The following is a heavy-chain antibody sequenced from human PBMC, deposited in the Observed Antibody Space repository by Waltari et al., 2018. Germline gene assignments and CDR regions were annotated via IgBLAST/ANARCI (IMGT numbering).Heavy chain of an antibody. J-gene: IGHJ4*02. CDR2: MYYSGST. CDR1: GGSISSYY. D-gene: IGHD3-3*01. V-gene: IGHV4-59*01. Sequence: QVQLQASGPGLVKPSETLSLTCTVSGGSISSYYWIWIRQPPGKGLEWIGYMYYSGSTNYNPSVKSRVTISVDTSKNQFSLKLSSVTAADTAMYYCARDKGGCWSGHHYFDYWGQGTLVTVSS. CDR3: ARDKGGCWSGHHYFDY.